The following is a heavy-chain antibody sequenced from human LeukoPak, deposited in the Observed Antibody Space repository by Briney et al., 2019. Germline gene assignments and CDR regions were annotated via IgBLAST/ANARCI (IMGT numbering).Heavy chain of an antibody. V-gene: IGHV1-8*01. D-gene: IGHD5-12*01. J-gene: IGHJ4*02. CDR1: GYTFTSYD. Sequence: ASVKVSCKASGYTFTSYDINWVRQATGQGLEWMGWMNPNSGNTGYAQKFQGRVTMTRNTSISTAYMELSSLRSEDTAMYYCARPSYRYGGYSYWGQGTLVTVSS. CDR3: ARPSYRYGGYSY. CDR2: MNPNSGNT.